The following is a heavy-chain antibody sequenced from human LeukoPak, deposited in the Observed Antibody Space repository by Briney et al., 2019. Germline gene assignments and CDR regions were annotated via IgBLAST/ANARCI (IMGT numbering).Heavy chain of an antibody. D-gene: IGHD5-12*01. CDR1: GFTVSSNY. CDR2: ICSGGST. CDR3: AAWLPPIDY. J-gene: IGHJ4*02. Sequence: PGGSLRLSCAASGFTVSSNYLNWVRQAPGKGLEWVSIICSGGSTFYADSVKGRFTISRDNSKNTLYLQMNSLRAEDTAVYYCAAWLPPIDYWGQGTLVTVSS. V-gene: IGHV3-66*01.